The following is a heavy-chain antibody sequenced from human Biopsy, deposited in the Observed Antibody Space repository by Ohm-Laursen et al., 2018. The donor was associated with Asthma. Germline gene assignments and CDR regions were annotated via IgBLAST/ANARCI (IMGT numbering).Heavy chain of an antibody. CDR1: GGMFGNYA. CDR3: AREVMTVDYGYYYFAMDV. Sequence: SVKVSCKASGGMFGNYAISWVRQAPGQGLEWMGGIIPIFGTLNYAQKFQGRVTFTADESTSSAYMELSRLRSEDSAVYYCAREVMTVDYGYYYFAMDVWGQGTTVTVSS. V-gene: IGHV1-69*01. J-gene: IGHJ6*02. CDR2: IIPIFGTL. D-gene: IGHD4-17*01.